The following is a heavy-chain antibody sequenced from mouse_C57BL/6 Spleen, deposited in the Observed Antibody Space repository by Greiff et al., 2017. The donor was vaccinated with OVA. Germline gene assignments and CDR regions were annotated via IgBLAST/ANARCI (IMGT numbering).Heavy chain of an antibody. CDR1: GFTFSDYG. V-gene: IGHV5-17*01. Sequence: DVKLVESGGGLVKPGGSLKLSCAASGFTFSDYGMHWVRQAPEKGLEWVAYISSGSSTIYYADTVKGRFTISRDNAKNTLFLQMTSLRSEDTAMYYCARGTNWDWYFDVWGTGTTVTVSS. D-gene: IGHD4-1*01. CDR3: ARGTNWDWYFDV. CDR2: ISSGSSTI. J-gene: IGHJ1*03.